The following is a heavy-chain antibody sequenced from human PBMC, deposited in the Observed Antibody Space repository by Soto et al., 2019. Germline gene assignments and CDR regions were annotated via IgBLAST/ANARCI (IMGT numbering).Heavy chain of an antibody. V-gene: IGHV4-59*01. J-gene: IGHJ4*02. Sequence: WTLIRQPPGKGLEWIGNIHYSGSTNYSPSLKGRVIISVDTSENQSSLKLSSVTTADTAVYYCTVGGAGHPFDYWGQGTLVTVSS. D-gene: IGHD3-16*01. CDR3: TVGGAGHPFDY. CDR2: IHYSGST.